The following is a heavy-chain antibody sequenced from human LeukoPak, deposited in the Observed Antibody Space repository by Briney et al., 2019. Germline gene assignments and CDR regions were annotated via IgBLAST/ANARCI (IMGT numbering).Heavy chain of an antibody. J-gene: IGHJ6*03. D-gene: IGHD3-16*02. CDR3: ARRSYRGVIGLYYYYYMDV. CDR2: IKEDGSEK. V-gene: IGHV3-7*01. Sequence: GGSLRLSCVASGFSFSTYWMSWVRQAPGKGLEWVANIKEDGSEKYYVDSVEGRFTMSRDNAKNSVYLQMNRLRVEDTAVYYCARRSYRGVIGLYYYYYMDVWGKGTPVTVSS. CDR1: GFSFSTYW.